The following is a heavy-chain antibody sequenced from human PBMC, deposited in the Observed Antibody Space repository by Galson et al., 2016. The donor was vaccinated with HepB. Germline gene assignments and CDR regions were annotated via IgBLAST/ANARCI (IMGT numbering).Heavy chain of an antibody. J-gene: IGHJ3*02. CDR1: GYNFADYW. CDR3: ARPVYSGSYVGFDI. D-gene: IGHD1-26*01. Sequence: SGAEVKKPGESLKISCKASGYNFADYWIAWVRQVPGKGLEWMGRIDPSDTYTNYSPSFQGHVSISADMSISTAYLQWSSLKASDTAMYYCARPVYSGSYVGFDIWGQGTMVTVSS. CDR2: IDPSDTYT. V-gene: IGHV5-10-1*01.